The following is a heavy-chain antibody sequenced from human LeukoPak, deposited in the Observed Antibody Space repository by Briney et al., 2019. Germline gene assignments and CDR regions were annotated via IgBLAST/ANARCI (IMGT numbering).Heavy chain of an antibody. V-gene: IGHV5-51*01. J-gene: IGHJ4*02. Sequence: GESLKISCRGSGYTFTNYWIGWVRQMPGKGLEWMGIIYPGDSDTTYSPSFQGQVTISADKSISTAYLQWSSLKASDTAMYYCARQSQPHYYDSSGYYYIPSFDYWGQGTLVTVSS. CDR1: GYTFTNYW. D-gene: IGHD3-22*01. CDR3: ARQSQPHYYDSSGYYYIPSFDY. CDR2: IYPGDSDT.